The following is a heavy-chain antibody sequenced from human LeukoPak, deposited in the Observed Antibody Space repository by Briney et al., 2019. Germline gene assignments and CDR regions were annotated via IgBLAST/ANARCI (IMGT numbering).Heavy chain of an antibody. CDR1: GGSISSYY. CDR3: ASGPTDYYYGMDV. J-gene: IGHJ6*02. V-gene: IGHV4-59*08. CDR2: IYYSGST. Sequence: SSETLSLTCTVSGGSISSYYWSWIRQPPGKGLEWIGYIYYSGSTNYNPSLKSRVTISVDTSKNQFSLKLSSVTAADTAVYYCASGPTDYYYGMDVWGQGTTVTVSS.